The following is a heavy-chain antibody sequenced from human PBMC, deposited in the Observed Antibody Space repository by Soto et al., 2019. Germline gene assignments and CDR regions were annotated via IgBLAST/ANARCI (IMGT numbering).Heavy chain of an antibody. Sequence: QVQLQESGPGLVKPSQTLSLTCTVSGGSISRGGYYWSWLRQHPGKGLEWIGYNYYIGSTYYNPSIESRVTIRVATSKNQFSLKLSSVTAADTAVYYCARAVNGRFGYGRYWYFDLWGRGTLVTLSS. CDR1: GGSISRGGYY. CDR2: NYYIGST. D-gene: IGHD3-10*01. V-gene: IGHV4-31*03. CDR3: ARAVNGRFGYGRYWYFDL. J-gene: IGHJ2*01.